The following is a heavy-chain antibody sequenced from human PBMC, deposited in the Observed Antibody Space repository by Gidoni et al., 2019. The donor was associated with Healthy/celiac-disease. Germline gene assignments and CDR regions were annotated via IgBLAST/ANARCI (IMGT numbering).Heavy chain of an antibody. CDR3: ARGSRSGSDY. D-gene: IGHD3-10*01. V-gene: IGHV4-59*01. J-gene: IGHJ4*02. Sequence: QVQLQESGPGLVKPTETLSLTCTVPGGSISSYYWSWIRQPPGKGLEWIGYIYYSGSTNYNPSLKSRVTISVDTSKNQFSLKLSSVTAADTAVYYCARGSRSGSDYWGQGTLVTVSS. CDR2: IYYSGST. CDR1: GGSISSYY.